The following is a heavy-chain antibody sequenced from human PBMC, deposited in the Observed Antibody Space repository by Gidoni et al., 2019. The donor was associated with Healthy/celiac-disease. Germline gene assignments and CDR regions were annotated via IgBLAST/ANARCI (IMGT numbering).Heavy chain of an antibody. CDR2: INHSGST. CDR1: GGSFSGYY. CDR3: ASPNESKGGYY. V-gene: IGHV4-34*01. J-gene: IGHJ4*02. D-gene: IGHD1-1*01. Sequence: QVQPQQWGAGLLKPSATLSLTCAVHGGSFSGYYWSWIRQPPGKGLEWIGEINHSGSTNYSPSLKIRFTISVDTSKNQFSLKLSSVTAADTAVYYCASPNESKGGYYWGQGTLVTVSS.